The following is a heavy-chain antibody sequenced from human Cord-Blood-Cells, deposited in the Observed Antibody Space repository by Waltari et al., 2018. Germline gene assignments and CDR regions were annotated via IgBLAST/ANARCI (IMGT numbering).Heavy chain of an antibody. CDR2: INHSGST. V-gene: IGHV4-34*01. CDR1: GGSFSGYY. Sequence: VYGGSFSGYYWSWIRQPPGKGLEWIGEINHSGSTNYNPSLKSRVTISVDTSKNQFSLKLSSVTAADTAVYYCARGLPYYYDSSGSRWFDPWGQGTLVTVSS. CDR3: ARGLPYYYDSSGSRWFDP. D-gene: IGHD3-22*01. J-gene: IGHJ5*02.